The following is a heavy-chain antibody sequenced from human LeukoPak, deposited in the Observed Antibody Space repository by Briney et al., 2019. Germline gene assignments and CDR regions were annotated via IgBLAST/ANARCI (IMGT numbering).Heavy chain of an antibody. J-gene: IGHJ4*02. CDR2: FSGSGGST. D-gene: IGHD6-19*01. CDR3: AKASSGWYVAQDY. V-gene: IGHV3-23*01. Sequence: PGGSLRLSCAASGFTFSSYAMSWVRQAPGKGLEWVSAFSGSGGSTYYADSVKGRFTISRDNSKNTLYLQMNSLRAEDTAVYYCAKASSGWYVAQDYWGQGTLVTVSS. CDR1: GFTFSSYA.